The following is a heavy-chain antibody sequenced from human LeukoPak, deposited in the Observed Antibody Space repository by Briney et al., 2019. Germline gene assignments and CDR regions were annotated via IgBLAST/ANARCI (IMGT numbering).Heavy chain of an antibody. V-gene: IGHV1-18*01. Sequence: ASVKVSCKASGYTFTICGFGWVRQGPGQGLGWMGWIIAYNGNTNYAQKLQGRVTMTTDTSTSTAYMELRSLRSDDTAVYYCARDVGCSGGSCYLAVLDYWGQGTLVTVSS. CDR1: GYTFTICG. J-gene: IGHJ4*02. D-gene: IGHD2-15*01. CDR3: ARDVGCSGGSCYLAVLDY. CDR2: IIAYNGNT.